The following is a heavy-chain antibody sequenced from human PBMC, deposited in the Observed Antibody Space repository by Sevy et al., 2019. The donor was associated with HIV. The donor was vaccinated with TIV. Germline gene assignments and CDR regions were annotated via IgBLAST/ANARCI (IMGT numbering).Heavy chain of an antibody. D-gene: IGHD2-15*01. V-gene: IGHV1-2*02. J-gene: IGHJ4*02. CDR3: ATPEVPCSGGSCYDFDY. CDR1: GHTFNAYY. Sequence: ASVKVSCKASGHTFNAYYTHWVRQAPGQGLEWMGWINPISGDTNYAQKVQGRVTMTSDTSITTPYMELSSLTSDDTGMYFCATPEVPCSGGSCYDFDYWGQGTLVTVSS. CDR2: INPISGDT.